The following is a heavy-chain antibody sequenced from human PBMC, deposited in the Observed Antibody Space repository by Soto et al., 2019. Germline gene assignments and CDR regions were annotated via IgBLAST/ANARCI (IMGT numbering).Heavy chain of an antibody. J-gene: IGHJ6*02. D-gene: IGHD3-10*01. CDR2: INPGDSDT. CDR3: ARSMNSYYAMDV. V-gene: IGHV5-51*01. Sequence: EVQLVQSGAEVKKPGESLKISCKGSGYSFSNYWIGWVRQMPGKGLEWMGIINPGDSDTRYSPSFQGQVTNSADKSISTAYLQWNRLKASDTAMYYCARSMNSYYAMDVWGQGTTVTVSS. CDR1: GYSFSNYW.